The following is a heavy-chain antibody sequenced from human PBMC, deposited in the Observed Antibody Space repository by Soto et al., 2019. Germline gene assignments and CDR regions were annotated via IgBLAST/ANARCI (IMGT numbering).Heavy chain of an antibody. V-gene: IGHV3-9*01. Sequence: EVQLVESGGGFVQPGRSLRLSCTASGFAFGGYAMHWVRQAPGKGLEWVSGLSWDSGGINYADSVKGRFTISRDNAKESLYLQMNSLRPEDTALYDFVKLRYSSTTGNFDYWGPGILVNVSS. CDR1: GFAFGGYA. CDR3: VKLRYSSTTGNFDY. CDR2: LSWDSGGI. J-gene: IGHJ4*02. D-gene: IGHD4-4*01.